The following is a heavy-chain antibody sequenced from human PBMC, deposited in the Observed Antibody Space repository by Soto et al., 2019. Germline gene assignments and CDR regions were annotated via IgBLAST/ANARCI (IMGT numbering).Heavy chain of an antibody. CDR2: ISYDGSNR. D-gene: IGHD3-3*01. CDR3: AKDSSSPPLDFWSGHFDY. V-gene: IGHV3-30*18. Sequence: GGSLRLSCAASGFTFSSYGMHWVRQAPGKGLEWVAVISYDGSNRYYADSVKGRFTISRDNSKNTLYLQMNSLRAEDTAVYYCAKDSSSPPLDFWSGHFDYWGQGTLVTVSS. J-gene: IGHJ4*02. CDR1: GFTFSSYG.